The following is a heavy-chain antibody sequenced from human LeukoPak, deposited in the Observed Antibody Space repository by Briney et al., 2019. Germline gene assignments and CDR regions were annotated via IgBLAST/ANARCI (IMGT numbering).Heavy chain of an antibody. D-gene: IGHD1-26*01. CDR3: AMLERLFDAFDI. J-gene: IGHJ3*02. Sequence: GASLKVSCKASGYIFTDYYMHWVRQAPGQGLEWMGWINPDSGGTNYAQKFQGRVTMTRDTSISTAYMELSRLTSDDTAVYYCAMLERLFDAFDIWGQGTMVTVSS. V-gene: IGHV1-2*02. CDR1: GYIFTDYY. CDR2: INPDSGGT.